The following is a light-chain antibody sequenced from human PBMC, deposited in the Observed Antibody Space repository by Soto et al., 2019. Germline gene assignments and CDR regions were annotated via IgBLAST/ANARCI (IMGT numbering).Light chain of an antibody. V-gene: IGKV3-20*01. CDR2: GTS. CDR3: HQYGDSPQT. CDR1: QSVTTSY. J-gene: IGKJ1*01. Sequence: EIVLTQSPGTLSLSPGERATLSCRTSQSVTTSYLAWYQQKPGQAPRLLIYGTSIRATGVPDRFSGSGSATDFTLTISRLEPEDFAAYYCHQYGDSPQTFGQGTKVEI.